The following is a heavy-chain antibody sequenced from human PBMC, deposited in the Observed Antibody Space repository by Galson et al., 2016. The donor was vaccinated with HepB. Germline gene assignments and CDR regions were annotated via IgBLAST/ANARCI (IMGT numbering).Heavy chain of an antibody. J-gene: IGHJ2*01. CDR1: GFTFSSYA. Sequence: SLRLSCAASGFTFSSYAMSWVRQAPGKGLEWVSAISGSGGNSYYADSVKGRFTISRDNSKNTLYVQMHSLRAEDTAVYYCAKDYYDSSGYRSYWYFDLWGRGTRVTVSS. V-gene: IGHV3-23*01. D-gene: IGHD3-22*01. CDR3: AKDYYDSSGYRSYWYFDL. CDR2: ISGSGGNS.